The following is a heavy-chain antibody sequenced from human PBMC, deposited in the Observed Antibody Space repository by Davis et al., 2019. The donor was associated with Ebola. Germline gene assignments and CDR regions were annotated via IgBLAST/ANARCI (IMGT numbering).Heavy chain of an antibody. D-gene: IGHD3-16*01. CDR1: GDPISSGSSY. CDR3: TRDRHDSRAYGF. Sequence: SETLSPTCSVSGDPISSGSSYWSWIRQPAGKGLEWIGHFYTSGSTNYNSSPKSRVTISLDTANNQFSLRLHSVTAADTATYFCTRDRHDSRAYGFWGQGQMVTVSS. CDR2: FYTSGST. J-gene: IGHJ4*02. V-gene: IGHV4-61*09.